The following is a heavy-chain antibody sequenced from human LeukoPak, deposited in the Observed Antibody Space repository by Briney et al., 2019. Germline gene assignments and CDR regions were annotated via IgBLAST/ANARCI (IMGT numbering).Heavy chain of an antibody. V-gene: IGHV1-69*06. CDR2: IIPIFGTA. D-gene: IGHD1-26*01. CDR1: GGTFSSYA. CDR3: ARGVGYIVGAIAYYFDY. J-gene: IGHJ4*02. Sequence: ASVKVSCKASGGTFSSYAISWVRQAPGQGLEWMGGIIPIFGTANYAQKFQGRVTITADKSTSTAYMELSSLRSEDTAVYYCARGVGYIVGAIAYYFDYWGQGTLVTVSS.